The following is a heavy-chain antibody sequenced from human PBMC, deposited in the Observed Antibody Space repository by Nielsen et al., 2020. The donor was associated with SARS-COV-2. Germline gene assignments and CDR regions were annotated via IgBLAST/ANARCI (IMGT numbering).Heavy chain of an antibody. Sequence: SVKVSCKASGGTFSSYAISWVRQAPGQGLEWMGGIIPIFGTANYAQKFQGRVTITADESTSTAYMELSSLRSEDTAVYYCASRSETTVPTYYYYMDVWGKGTTVTVSS. CDR1: GGTFSSYA. J-gene: IGHJ6*03. CDR3: ASRSETTVPTYYYYMDV. CDR2: IIPIFGTA. D-gene: IGHD4-17*01. V-gene: IGHV1-69*13.